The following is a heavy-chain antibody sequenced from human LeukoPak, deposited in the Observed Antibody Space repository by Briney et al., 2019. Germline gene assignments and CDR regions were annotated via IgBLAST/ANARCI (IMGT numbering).Heavy chain of an antibody. Sequence: SETLSLTCTVSGGSISSSSYYWGWIRQPPGKGLEWIGSIYYSGSTYYNPSLKSRVTISVDTSKNQFSLKLSSVTAADTAVYYCAREGILAYSGRSTSSYAFDIWGQGTMVTVSP. J-gene: IGHJ3*02. CDR1: GGSISSSSYY. CDR2: IYYSGST. D-gene: IGHD1-26*01. CDR3: AREGILAYSGRSTSSYAFDI. V-gene: IGHV4-39*07.